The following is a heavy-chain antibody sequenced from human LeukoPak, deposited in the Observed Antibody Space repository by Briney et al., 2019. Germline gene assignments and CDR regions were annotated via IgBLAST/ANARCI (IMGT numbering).Heavy chain of an antibody. J-gene: IGHJ4*02. CDR1: GFTFRDYT. D-gene: IGHD1-26*01. CDR3: TRDPPTRY. CDR2: IRNRADGGTP. Sequence: PGRSLRLSCTASGFTFRDYTMTWIRQAPGKGLEWVGFIRNRADGGTPEYAASVKGRFTISRDDSKSIAYLQMNSLRTDDTAVCYCTRDPPTRYWGQGTLVSVSS. V-gene: IGHV3-49*03.